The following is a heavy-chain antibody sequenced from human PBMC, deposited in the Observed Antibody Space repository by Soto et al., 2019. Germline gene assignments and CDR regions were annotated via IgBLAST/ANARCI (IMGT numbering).Heavy chain of an antibody. CDR2: IYYSGST. D-gene: IGHD1-7*01. CDR3: ARNWNSNNWFDP. J-gene: IGHJ5*02. Sequence: SETLSLTCTVSGGSISSSSYYWGWIRQPPGKGLEWIGSIYYSGSTYYNPSLKSRVTISVDTSKNRFSLKLSSVTAADTAVYYCARNWNSNNWFDPWGQGTLVTVSS. V-gene: IGHV4-39*01. CDR1: GGSISSSSYY.